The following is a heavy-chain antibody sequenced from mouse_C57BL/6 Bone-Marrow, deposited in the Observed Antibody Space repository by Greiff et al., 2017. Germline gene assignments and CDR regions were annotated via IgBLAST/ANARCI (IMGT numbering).Heavy chain of an antibody. CDR2: IGPGSGST. D-gene: IGHD1-1*01. V-gene: IGHV1-77*01. Sequence: QVQLQQSGAELVKPGASVKISCKASGYTFTDYYINWVKQRPGQGLAWIGKIGPGSGSTYYNEKFKGKATLTADKSSSTAYMQLSSLTSEDSAVYFCARRATDGYYYAMDYWGQGTSVTVSS. CDR1: GYTFTDYY. CDR3: ARRATDGYYYAMDY. J-gene: IGHJ4*01.